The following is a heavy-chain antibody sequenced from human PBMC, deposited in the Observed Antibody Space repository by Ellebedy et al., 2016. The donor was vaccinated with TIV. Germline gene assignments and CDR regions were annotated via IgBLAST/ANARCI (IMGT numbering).Heavy chain of an antibody. CDR2: IYPDDSDT. D-gene: IGHD3-16*01. CDR1: GYSFSTHW. V-gene: IGHV5-51*01. Sequence: GGSLRLSCQGSGYSFSTHWIGWVRQMPGKGLEWMGTIYPDDSDTRYSPSFQGQVTISADKSISTAYLQWSSLKASDTAMYYCARLTITFGGVMPGYFDYWGQGTLVTVSS. J-gene: IGHJ4*02. CDR3: ARLTITFGGVMPGYFDY.